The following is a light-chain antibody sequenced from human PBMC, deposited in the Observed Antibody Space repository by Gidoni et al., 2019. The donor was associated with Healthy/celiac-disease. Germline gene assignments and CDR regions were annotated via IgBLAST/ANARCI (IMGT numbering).Light chain of an antibody. CDR1: QIISNY. CDR3: QQYDNLPIT. J-gene: IGKJ5*01. V-gene: IGKV1-33*01. Sequence: DIQMTPSPSSLSASVGDRVTITCQASQIISNYLNWYQQKPGKAPKLLIYDASNLETGVPSRFSGSGSGTDFTFTISSLQPEDIATYYCQQYDNLPITFGQGTRLEIK. CDR2: DAS.